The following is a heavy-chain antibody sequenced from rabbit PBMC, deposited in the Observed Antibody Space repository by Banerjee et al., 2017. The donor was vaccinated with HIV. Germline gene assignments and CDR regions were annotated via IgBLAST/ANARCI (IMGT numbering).Heavy chain of an antibody. J-gene: IGHJ4*01. CDR3: ARPLATMTMALYL. Sequence: QEQLVESGGGLVQPGGSLKLSCKASGFDFSSYGVSWVRQAPGKGLEWIGYIDTVFGSTYYATWVNGRFTISSHNAQNTLYLQLNSLTAADTATYFCARPLATMTMALYLWGQGTLVTVS. CDR2: IDTVFGST. V-gene: IGHV1S47*01. D-gene: IGHD2-1*01. CDR1: GFDFSSYG.